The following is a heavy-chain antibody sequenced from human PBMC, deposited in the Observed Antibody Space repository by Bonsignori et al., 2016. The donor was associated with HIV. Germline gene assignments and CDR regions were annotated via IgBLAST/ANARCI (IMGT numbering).Heavy chain of an antibody. Sequence: GESLKISCAASGFMFETNGMHWVRQAPGQGLEWVAHISSDGTSKSYVDSVKGRFIISRDNRRKTLFLQMGSLRTEDTGLYFCAKHDSYNSAYFDSWGRGTLVTVSS. D-gene: IGHD2/OR15-2a*01. J-gene: IGHJ4*02. CDR2: ISSDGTSK. CDR1: GFMFETNG. V-gene: IGHV3-30*18. CDR3: AKHDSYNSAYFDS.